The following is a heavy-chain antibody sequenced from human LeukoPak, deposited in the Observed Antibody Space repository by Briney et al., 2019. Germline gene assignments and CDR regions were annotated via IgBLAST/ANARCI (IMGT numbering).Heavy chain of an antibody. CDR2: IKGKAEGGTT. Sequence: GGSLRLSCAASGFTFSNACMSWVREAPGKGLEWVGHIKGKAEGGTTDYAAPVQGRFTISRDDSKNTLYLQMNSLKTEDTAVYYCTTGTWIQLWLADYWGQGTLVTVSS. J-gene: IGHJ4*02. CDR1: GFTFSNAC. V-gene: IGHV3-15*01. CDR3: TTGTWIQLWLADY. D-gene: IGHD5-18*01.